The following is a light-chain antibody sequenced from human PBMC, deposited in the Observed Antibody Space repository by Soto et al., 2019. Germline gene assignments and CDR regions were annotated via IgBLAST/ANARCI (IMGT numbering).Light chain of an antibody. CDR2: SNN. Sequence: VLTQPPSASGTPGQRVTISCSGSSSNIGSNTVNWYQQPPGTAPKLLIYSNNQRPSGVPDRFSGSKSGTSASLAISGLQSEDEADYYCAAWDDSLNGYVFGTGTKVTVL. CDR1: SSNIGSNT. V-gene: IGLV1-44*01. J-gene: IGLJ1*01. CDR3: AAWDDSLNGYV.